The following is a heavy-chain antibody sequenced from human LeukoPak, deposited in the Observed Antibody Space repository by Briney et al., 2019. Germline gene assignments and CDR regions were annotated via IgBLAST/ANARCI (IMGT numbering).Heavy chain of an antibody. Sequence: PGGSLRLSCAASGFTFSSYSMNWVRQAPGKGLEWVSYISSSSSTIYYADSVKGRFTISRDNAKNSLYLQMNSLRAEDTAVYYCAREGCSGGSCYSGFGYWGQGTLVTVSS. CDR3: AREGCSGGSCYSGFGY. D-gene: IGHD2-15*01. CDR2: ISSSSSTI. V-gene: IGHV3-48*01. J-gene: IGHJ4*02. CDR1: GFTFSSYS.